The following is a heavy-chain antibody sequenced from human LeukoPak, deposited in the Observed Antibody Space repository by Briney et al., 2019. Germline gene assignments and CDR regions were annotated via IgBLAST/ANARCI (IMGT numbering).Heavy chain of an antibody. Sequence: PSETLSLTCTVSGYSISSGYYWGWIRQPPGKGLEWIGSIYHSGSTYYNPSLKSRVTISVDTSKNQFSLKLSSVTAADTAVYYCARAMVRGVSRGDYWGQGTLVTVSS. CDR1: GYSISSGYY. CDR2: IYHSGST. CDR3: ARAMVRGVSRGDY. D-gene: IGHD3-10*01. J-gene: IGHJ4*02. V-gene: IGHV4-38-2*02.